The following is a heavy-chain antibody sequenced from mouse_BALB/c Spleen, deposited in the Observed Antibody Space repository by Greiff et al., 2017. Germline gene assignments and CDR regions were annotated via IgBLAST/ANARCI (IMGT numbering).Heavy chain of an antibody. CDR3: ARDHYYGYDAMDY. Sequence: EVQGVESGAELVKPGASVKLSCTASGFNIKDTYMHWVKQRPEQGLEWIGRIDPANGNTKYDPKFQGKATITADTSSNTAYLQLSSLTSEDTAVYYCARDHYYGYDAMDYWGQGTSVTVSS. J-gene: IGHJ4*01. D-gene: IGHD1-2*01. CDR1: GFNIKDTY. CDR2: IDPANGNT. V-gene: IGHV14-3*02.